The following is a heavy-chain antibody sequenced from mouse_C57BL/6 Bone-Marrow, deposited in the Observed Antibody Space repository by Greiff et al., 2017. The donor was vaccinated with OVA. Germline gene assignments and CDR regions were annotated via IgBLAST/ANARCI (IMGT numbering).Heavy chain of an antibody. CDR2: INPSNGGT. J-gene: IGHJ3*01. V-gene: IGHV1-53*01. D-gene: IGHD3-2*02. Sequence: QVQLQQPGAELVRPGTSVKLSCKASGYTFTSYWMHWVKQRPGQGLEWIGNINPSNGGTNYNEKFKSKATLTVDKSSSTAYMQLSSLTSEDSAVYYCARGLRLREAWFAYWGQGTLVTVSA. CDR3: ARGLRLREAWFAY. CDR1: GYTFTSYW.